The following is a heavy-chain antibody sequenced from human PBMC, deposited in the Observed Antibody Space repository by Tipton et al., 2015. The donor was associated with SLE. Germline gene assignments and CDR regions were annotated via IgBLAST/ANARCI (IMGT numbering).Heavy chain of an antibody. Sequence: SLRLSCAASGFTFGSYAMSWVRQAPGKGLEWVSAISGSGGSTYYADSVKGRFTISRDNSKNTLSLQMNSLRAEDTAVYYCAKDAIVGAAAGHSGMDVWGQGPAVTVSS. V-gene: IGHV3-23*01. D-gene: IGHD6-13*01. CDR3: AKDAIVGAAAGHSGMDV. J-gene: IGHJ6*02. CDR1: GFTFGSYA. CDR2: ISGSGGST.